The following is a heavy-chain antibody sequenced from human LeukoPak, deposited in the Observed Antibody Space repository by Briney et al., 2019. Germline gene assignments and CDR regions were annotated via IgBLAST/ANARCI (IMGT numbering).Heavy chain of an antibody. V-gene: IGHV5-51*01. Sequence: GESLKISCKGSGYSFTTYWIAWARQMPGRGLEWMGIISPDDSEIRYSPSFRGQVTISADKSTSTAYLQWSRLKASDTAMYYCARLHYYGSGTYYGDYWGQGTLVTASS. CDR1: GYSFTTYW. CDR3: ARLHYYGSGTYYGDY. J-gene: IGHJ4*02. D-gene: IGHD3-10*01. CDR2: ISPDDSEI.